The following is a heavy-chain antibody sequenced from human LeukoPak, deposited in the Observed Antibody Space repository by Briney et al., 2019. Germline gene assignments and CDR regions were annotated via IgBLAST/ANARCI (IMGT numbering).Heavy chain of an antibody. Sequence: SETLSLTCSVSGGSISSYYWSWIRQPPGKGLEWIGNIYYSGSTNYNPPLKSRVTISVDTSKSQFSLQLSSVTAADTAVYYCARGGSYYGYWGQGTLVTVSS. CDR3: ARGGSYYGY. CDR2: IYYSGST. CDR1: GGSISSYY. J-gene: IGHJ4*02. D-gene: IGHD1-26*01. V-gene: IGHV4-59*08.